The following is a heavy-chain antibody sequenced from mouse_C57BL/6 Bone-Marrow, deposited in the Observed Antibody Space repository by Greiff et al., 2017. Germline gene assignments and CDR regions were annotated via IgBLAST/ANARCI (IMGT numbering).Heavy chain of an antibody. Sequence: VQLQQSGAELVRPGASVKLSCTASGFNIKDYYMHWVKQRPEQGLEWIGRIDPEDGDTEYVPQFQGKATMTADTSSNTAYLQLSSLTSEDTAVYYCTTHYYGSSYWYFDVWGTGTTVTVSS. CDR2: IDPEDGDT. CDR3: TTHYYGSSYWYFDV. J-gene: IGHJ1*03. V-gene: IGHV14-1*01. CDR1: GFNIKDYY. D-gene: IGHD1-1*01.